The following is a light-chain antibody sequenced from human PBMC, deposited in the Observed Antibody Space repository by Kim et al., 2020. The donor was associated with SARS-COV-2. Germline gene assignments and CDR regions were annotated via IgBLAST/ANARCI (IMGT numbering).Light chain of an antibody. V-gene: IGKV1-5*03. CDR3: QLYIDYPGP. J-gene: IGKJ4*01. CDR1: QTINKY. CDR2: KAS. Sequence: ASVGDRVTLTCRASQTINKYLAWYQQKPGKAPKLLIYKASSLEIGVPSRFSGSGSETEFTLSISSLQPDDFATYYCQLYIDYPGPFGGGTKVDIK.